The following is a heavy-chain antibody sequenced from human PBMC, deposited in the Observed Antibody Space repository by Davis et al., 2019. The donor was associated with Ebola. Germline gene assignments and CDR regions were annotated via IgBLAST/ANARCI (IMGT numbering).Heavy chain of an antibody. J-gene: IGHJ3*02. Sequence: SVKVSCKASGGTFSSNSINWVRQVPGQGLEWMGAIIPVYGRTNYAQEFQGRVTITADESTGTAYLDLRSLRSDDTAVYFCARTSIVGTTTTASDIWGQGTLVTVSS. CDR2: IIPVYGRT. V-gene: IGHV1-69*13. CDR3: ARTSIVGTTTTASDI. D-gene: IGHD1-26*01. CDR1: GGTFSSNS.